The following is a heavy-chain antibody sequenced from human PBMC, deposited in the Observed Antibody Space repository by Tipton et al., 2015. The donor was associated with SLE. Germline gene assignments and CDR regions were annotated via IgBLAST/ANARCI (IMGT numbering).Heavy chain of an antibody. Sequence: TLSLTCAVYGGSFSGYYWSWIRQPPGKGLEWIGEINHSGSTNYNPSLKSRVTISVDTSKNQFSLELSSVTAADAAVYYRARDIEAPGDFLYFDYWGQGILVTVSS. J-gene: IGHJ4*02. D-gene: IGHD7-27*01. CDR2: INHSGST. V-gene: IGHV4-34*01. CDR3: ARDIEAPGDFLYFDY. CDR1: GGSFSGYY.